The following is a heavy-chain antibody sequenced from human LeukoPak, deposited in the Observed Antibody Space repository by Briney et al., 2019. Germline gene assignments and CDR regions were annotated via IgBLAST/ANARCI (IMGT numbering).Heavy chain of an antibody. D-gene: IGHD5-18*01. V-gene: IGHV1-8*01. J-gene: IGHJ4*02. CDR3: ARGRGYSYGYADY. CDR1: GYTFTSYD. Sequence: VASVKVSCKASGYTFTSYDINWVRQATGQGLEWMGWMNPNSGNTGFAQKFQGRVTMTRDTSMSTAYMELNSLRSEDTAVYYCARGRGYSYGYADYWGQGTLVTVSS. CDR2: MNPNSGNT.